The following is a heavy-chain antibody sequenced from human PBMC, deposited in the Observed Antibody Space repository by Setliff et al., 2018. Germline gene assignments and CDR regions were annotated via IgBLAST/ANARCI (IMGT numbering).Heavy chain of an antibody. CDR3: AHRLRDSSSWYGPAFDP. CDR2: IYWNDDK. CDR1: GFSLRSSGMA. J-gene: IGHJ5*02. Sequence: SGPTLVNPTQTLTLTCTFSGFSLRSSGMAVGWIRQPPGKALEWLALIYWNDDKRYSPSLKSRLTITKDTSKNQVVLTMTNMDPVDTATYYCAHRLRDSSSWYGPAFDPWGQGTLVTVSS. D-gene: IGHD6-13*01. V-gene: IGHV2-5*01.